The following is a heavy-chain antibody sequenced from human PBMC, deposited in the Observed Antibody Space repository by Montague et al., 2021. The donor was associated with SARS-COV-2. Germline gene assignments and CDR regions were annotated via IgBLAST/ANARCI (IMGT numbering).Heavy chain of an antibody. J-gene: IGHJ4*02. D-gene: IGHD3-10*01. CDR1: GFTFSSYE. CDR3: ARQASGSYWYYLDY. Sequence: SLRLSCAASGFTFSSYEMNWVRQAPGKGLEWVSYISSSDSTIYYADSVKGRFSISRDNAKNSLYLQMNSLRAEDTAVYYCARQASGSYWYYLDYWGQGTLVTVSS. V-gene: IGHV3-48*03. CDR2: ISSSDSTI.